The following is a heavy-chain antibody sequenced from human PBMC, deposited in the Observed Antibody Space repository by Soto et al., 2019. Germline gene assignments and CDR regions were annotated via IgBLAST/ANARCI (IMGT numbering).Heavy chain of an antibody. D-gene: IGHD2-15*01. CDR1: GYTFTSYA. CDR2: INTGKGNT. V-gene: IGHV1-3*04. CDR3: ARGICSGGGCYSFHFDQ. Sequence: GASVKVSCKASGYTFTSYAMHWVRQAPGQGLEWMGWINTGKGNTEYSQKLQDRVTITRDTSASTAYMELSSLRSEDTAVYFCARGICSGGGCYSFHFDQWGQGTLVPVSS. J-gene: IGHJ4*02.